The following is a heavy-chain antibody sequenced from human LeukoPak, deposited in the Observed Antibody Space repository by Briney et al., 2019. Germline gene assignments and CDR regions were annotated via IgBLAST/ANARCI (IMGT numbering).Heavy chain of an antibody. Sequence: PGGSLRLSCAASGFTFSNYALHWVRQAPGKGLEWVAVVSYDGSNEYYADSVKGRFTISRDNSKKTLYVQMNSLRTEDTAVYYCTRDSPGGELSLFRADAFDIWGQGTLVTVSS. J-gene: IGHJ3*02. CDR2: VSYDGSNE. CDR3: TRDSPGGELSLFRADAFDI. D-gene: IGHD3-16*02. V-gene: IGHV3-30*04. CDR1: GFTFSNYA.